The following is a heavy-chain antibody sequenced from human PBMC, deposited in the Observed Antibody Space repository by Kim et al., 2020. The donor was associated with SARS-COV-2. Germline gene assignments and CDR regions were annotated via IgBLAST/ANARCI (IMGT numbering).Heavy chain of an antibody. D-gene: IGHD1-26*01. Sequence: SETLSLTCSVSGGAIRGYSWAWIRQPPGKRLEWIGYVYHTGSTNYNPSLRGRVTISLDTSKRQVSLTLTSVIAADTAVYYWASTGVGAVGWFDPWGQGTLVSVSS. CDR2: VYHTGST. J-gene: IGHJ5*02. CDR3: ASTGVGAVGWFDP. V-gene: IGHV4-59*01. CDR1: GGAIRGYS.